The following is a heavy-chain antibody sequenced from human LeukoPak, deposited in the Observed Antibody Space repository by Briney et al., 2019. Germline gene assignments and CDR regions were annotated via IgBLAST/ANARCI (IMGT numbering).Heavy chain of an antibody. CDR1: GFTFGSYA. CDR3: ASHANFEYSSSSGFDY. J-gene: IGHJ4*02. Sequence: GGSLRLSCAASGFTFGSYAMHWVRQAPGKGLEWVAVISYDGSNKYYADSVKGRFTISRDNSKNTLYLQMNSLRAEDTAVYYCASHANFEYSSSSGFDYWGQGTLVTVSS. CDR2: ISYDGSNK. V-gene: IGHV3-30*04. D-gene: IGHD6-6*01.